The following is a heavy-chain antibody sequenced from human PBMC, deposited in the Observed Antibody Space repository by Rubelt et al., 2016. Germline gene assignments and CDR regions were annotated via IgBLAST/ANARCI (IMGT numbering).Heavy chain of an antibody. J-gene: IGHJ4*02. CDR2: ISGDGTIT. D-gene: IGHD3-22*01. Sequence: GGSLRLSCAASGFTFGDHSMHWVRQAPGKGLEWICLISGDGTITYYADSVLGRFIISRVNSKNSLYLQMSGLRTDDTALYYCGKNPRYYDSRGSSSGNYYIDYWGQGTMVTVSS. V-gene: IGHV3-43*02. CDR1: GFTFGDHS. CDR3: GKNPRYYDSRGSSSGNYYIDY.